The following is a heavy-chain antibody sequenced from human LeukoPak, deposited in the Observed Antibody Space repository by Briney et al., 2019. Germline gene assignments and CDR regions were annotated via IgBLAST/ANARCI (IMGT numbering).Heavy chain of an antibody. J-gene: IGHJ5*02. Sequence: PSETLSLTCTVSGGSISSSGYYWGWIRQPPVKGLEWIASIYYSGSTYYNPSLKSRVTISVDTSKNQLSLKLSSLTAADTAVYYCARHEYSGSYYGLSWFDPWGQGTLATVSS. CDR3: ARHEYSGSYYGLSWFDP. V-gene: IGHV4-39*01. D-gene: IGHD1-26*01. CDR1: GGSISSSGYY. CDR2: IYYSGST.